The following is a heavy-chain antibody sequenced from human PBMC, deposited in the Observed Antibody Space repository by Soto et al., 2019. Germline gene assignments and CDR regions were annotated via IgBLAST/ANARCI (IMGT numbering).Heavy chain of an antibody. D-gene: IGHD3-22*01. J-gene: IGHJ4*02. V-gene: IGHV3-7*01. CDR2: IKQDGSEK. Sequence: GGSLRLSCVASGFTFSNYWMSWVRQAPGKGLEWVANIKQDGSEKFSVDSEKGRFTISRDNTKNSVYLQMNSLRAEDTAVYCCAREASGYYYFDYWGQGTLVTVSS. CDR3: AREASGYYYFDY. CDR1: GFTFSNYW.